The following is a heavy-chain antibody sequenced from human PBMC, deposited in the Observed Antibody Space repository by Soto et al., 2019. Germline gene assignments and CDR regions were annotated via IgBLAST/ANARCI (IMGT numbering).Heavy chain of an antibody. CDR2: FDPEDGET. CDR1: GYTLTELS. V-gene: IGHV1-24*01. CDR3: ATPQLRLPGYGMDV. Sequence: GASVKVSCKVSGYTLTELSMHWVRQAPGKGLEWMGGFDPEDGETIYAQKFQGRVTMTEDTSTDTAYMELSSLRSEDTAVYYCATPQLRLPGYGMDVWGQGTTVTVSS. J-gene: IGHJ6*02. D-gene: IGHD5-12*01.